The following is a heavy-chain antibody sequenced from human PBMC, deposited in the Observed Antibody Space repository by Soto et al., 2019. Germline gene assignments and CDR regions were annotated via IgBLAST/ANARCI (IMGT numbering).Heavy chain of an antibody. D-gene: IGHD3-22*01. J-gene: IGHJ3*02. CDR1: GFTFSNAW. CDR3: ATAPYYDSSGYDRDAFDI. Sequence: GESLKISCAASGFTFSNAWMSWVRQAPGKGLEWVGRIKSKTDGGTTDYAAPVKGRFTISRDDSKNTLYLQMNSLKTEDTAVYYCATAPYYDSSGYDRDAFDIWGQGTMVTVSS. CDR2: IKSKTDGGTT. V-gene: IGHV3-15*01.